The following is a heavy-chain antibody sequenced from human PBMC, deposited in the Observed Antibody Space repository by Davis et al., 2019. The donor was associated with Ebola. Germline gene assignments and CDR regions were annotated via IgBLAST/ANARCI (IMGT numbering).Heavy chain of an antibody. CDR1: GFTFSSYW. CDR3: ARVGSYYSSFGY. D-gene: IGHD1-26*01. V-gene: IGHV4-34*01. CDR2: INHIGST. Sequence: GSLRLSCAASGFTFSSYWMHWIRQPPGKGLEWIGEINHIGSTNYNPSLQSRVTISVDTSKNQFSLKLSSVTAADTAVYYCARVGSYYSSFGYWGQGTLVTVSS. J-gene: IGHJ4*02.